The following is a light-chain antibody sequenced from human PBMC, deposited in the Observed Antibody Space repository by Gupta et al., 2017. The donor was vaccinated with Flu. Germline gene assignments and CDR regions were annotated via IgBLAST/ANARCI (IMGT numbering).Light chain of an antibody. Sequence: EIVMTQSPATLSVSAGERATLSCRASQSVSSSLAWYQQKPGQAPRLLIFGASTRATGIPARFSGSGSGTEFTLTISSLHSEDSAVYYCQQYKNWPPYSFGQGTKLEIK. CDR1: QSVSSS. CDR3: QQYKNWPPYS. J-gene: IGKJ2*03. V-gene: IGKV3-15*01. CDR2: GAS.